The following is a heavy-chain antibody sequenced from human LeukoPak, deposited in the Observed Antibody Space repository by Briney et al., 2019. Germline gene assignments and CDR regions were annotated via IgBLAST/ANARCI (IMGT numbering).Heavy chain of an antibody. V-gene: IGHV4-34*01. D-gene: IGHD3-9*01. Sequence: PSETLSLTCAVYGGSFSGYYWSWIRQPPGKGLEWIGEINHSGSTNYNPSLKSRVTISVDTSKNQFSLKLSSVTAADTAVYYCARADYDILTRKGNWFDPWGQGTLVTVSS. CDR1: GGSFSGYY. CDR2: INHSGST. J-gene: IGHJ5*02. CDR3: ARADYDILTRKGNWFDP.